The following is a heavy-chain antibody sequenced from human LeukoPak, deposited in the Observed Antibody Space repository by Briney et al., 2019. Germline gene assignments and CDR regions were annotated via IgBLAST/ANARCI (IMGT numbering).Heavy chain of an antibody. V-gene: IGHV3-53*01. J-gene: IGHJ4*02. Sequence: GGSLRLSCAASGFTVSSNYMSWVRQAPGKGLEWVSVIYSGGSTYYADSVKGRFTISRDNSKNTLYLQMNSLRAEDTAVYYCARDLWAVAGTGLEYWGQGTLVTVSS. CDR3: ARDLWAVAGTGLEY. CDR2: IYSGGST. CDR1: GFTVSSNY. D-gene: IGHD6-19*01.